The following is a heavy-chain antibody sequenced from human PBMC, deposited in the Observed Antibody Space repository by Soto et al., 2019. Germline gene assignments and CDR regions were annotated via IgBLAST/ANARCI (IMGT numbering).Heavy chain of an antibody. Sequence: QVHLVESGGGLVKPGGSLRLSCVASGFTFSDSYRSWVRQAPGNGLERVSYISGSSGYTEYAASVRGRFTISRDNAKNSVYLEMNSLMAEATALYSCAKRHGYYYFDLGGQGALVTVSS. CDR1: GFTFSDSY. CDR2: ISGSSGYT. CDR3: AKRHGYYYFDL. D-gene: IGHD3-3*01. J-gene: IGHJ4*02. V-gene: IGHV3-11*06.